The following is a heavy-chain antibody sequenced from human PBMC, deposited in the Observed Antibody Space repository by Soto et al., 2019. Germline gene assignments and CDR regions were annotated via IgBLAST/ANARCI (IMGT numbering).Heavy chain of an antibody. D-gene: IGHD2-15*01. CDR1: GFTFSSYG. CDR2: IWYDGSNK. Sequence: QVQLVESGGGVVQPGRSLRLSCAASGFTFSSYGMNWVRQAPGKGLEWVAVIWYDGSNKYYADSVKGRFTISRGNSKNTPYLQMNSLRAEDAAIYYYARVRGYCSGGSCFRSGYFDSWGQGTLVTVFS. CDR3: ARVRGYCSGGSCFRSGYFDS. J-gene: IGHJ4*02. V-gene: IGHV3-33*01.